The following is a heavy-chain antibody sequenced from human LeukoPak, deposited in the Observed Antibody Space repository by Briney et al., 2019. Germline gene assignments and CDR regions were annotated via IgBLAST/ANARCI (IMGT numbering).Heavy chain of an antibody. V-gene: IGHV4-34*01. J-gene: IGHJ6*02. CDR1: GGSFSGYY. Sequence: SETLSLTCAVYGGSFSGYYWSWIRQPPGKGLEWIGEINHSGSTNYNPSLKSRVTISVDTSKNQFSLKLSSVTAADTAVYHCARGRAPNRYYYYYGMDVWGQGTTVTVSS. CDR3: ARGRAPNRYYYYYGMDV. CDR2: INHSGST. D-gene: IGHD1-14*01.